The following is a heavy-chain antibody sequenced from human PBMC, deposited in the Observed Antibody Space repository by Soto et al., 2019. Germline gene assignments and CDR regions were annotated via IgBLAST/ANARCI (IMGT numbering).Heavy chain of an antibody. CDR3: ARGPLPHFDWLAHFDY. CDR1: GFTFSSYG. Sequence: QVQLVESGGGVVQPGRSLRLSCAASGFTFSSYGMHWVRQAPGKGLEWVAVIWYDGSNKYYADSVKGRFTISRDNSKNTLYLQMNSLRSEDTAVYYCARGPLPHFDWLAHFDYWGQGTLVTVSS. CDR2: IWYDGSNK. V-gene: IGHV3-33*01. D-gene: IGHD3-9*01. J-gene: IGHJ4*02.